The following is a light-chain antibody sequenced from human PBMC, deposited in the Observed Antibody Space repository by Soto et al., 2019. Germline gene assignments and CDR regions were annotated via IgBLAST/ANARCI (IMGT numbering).Light chain of an antibody. CDR3: QQYHTYST. V-gene: IGKV1-5*01. CDR2: DVS. J-gene: IGKJ1*01. Sequence: DIQMTQSPSTLSASVGDRVSITCRASQAISDWLAWYQQKPGQVPELLIFDVSTLESGVPSRFSGSRSGTEFTLTISSLHPDDFATYFCQQYHTYSTFGQGTKVEVK. CDR1: QAISDW.